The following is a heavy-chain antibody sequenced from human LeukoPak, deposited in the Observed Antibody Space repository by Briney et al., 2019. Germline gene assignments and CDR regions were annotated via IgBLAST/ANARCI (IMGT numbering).Heavy chain of an antibody. Sequence: SETLSLTCAVHGASLSDYYWTWVRQSPEKGLECIGAIYHRGSANYNPSLESRVTISLDTSKNQFSLNLASVTAADTAVYYCTSLFSASGTFDSWGQGTLVAVSS. CDR3: TSLFSASGTFDS. CDR1: GASLSDYY. CDR2: IYHRGSA. V-gene: IGHV4-34*01. D-gene: IGHD3-10*01. J-gene: IGHJ4*02.